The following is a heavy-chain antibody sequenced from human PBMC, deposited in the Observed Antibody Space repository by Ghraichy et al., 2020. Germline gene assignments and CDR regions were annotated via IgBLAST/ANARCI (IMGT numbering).Heavy chain of an antibody. D-gene: IGHD3-22*01. Sequence: ASVKVSCKASGYTFTSYGISWVRQAPGQGLEWMGWISAYNGNTNYAQKLQGRVTMTTDTSTSTAYMELRSLRSDDTAVYYCARDRVYYNDSSGYYLDDYYYGMDVWGQGTTVTVSS. V-gene: IGHV1-18*04. CDR1: GYTFTSYG. CDR2: ISAYNGNT. CDR3: ARDRVYYNDSSGYYLDDYYYGMDV. J-gene: IGHJ6*02.